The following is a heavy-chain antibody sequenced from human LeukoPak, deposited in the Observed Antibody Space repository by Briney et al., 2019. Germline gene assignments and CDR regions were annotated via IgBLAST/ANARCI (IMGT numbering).Heavy chain of an antibody. Sequence: SETLSLTCAVYGGSFSGYYWSWIRQPPGKGLEWIGEINHSGSTNYNPSLKSRVTISVDTSKNQFSPKLSSVTAADTAVYYCARGSGKWELPLDYWGQGTLVTVSS. CDR1: GGSFSGYY. D-gene: IGHD1-26*01. CDR3: ARGSGKWELPLDY. J-gene: IGHJ4*02. CDR2: INHSGST. V-gene: IGHV4-34*01.